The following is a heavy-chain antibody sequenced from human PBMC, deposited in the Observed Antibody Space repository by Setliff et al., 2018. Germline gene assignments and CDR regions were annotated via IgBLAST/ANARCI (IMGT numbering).Heavy chain of an antibody. CDR2: IYYSGSS. CDR3: ARHYGGGYKHFDY. CDR1: GGSISSPSCF. Sequence: SETLSLTCTVSGGSISSPSCFWGWVRQPPGKEMEWIATIYYSGSSYYNPSLKSRLTISVDTSKNLFSLKLSSVTTADTAVYYCARHYGGGYKHFDYWGQGTLVTVSS. V-gene: IGHV4-39*01. J-gene: IGHJ4*02. D-gene: IGHD5-12*01.